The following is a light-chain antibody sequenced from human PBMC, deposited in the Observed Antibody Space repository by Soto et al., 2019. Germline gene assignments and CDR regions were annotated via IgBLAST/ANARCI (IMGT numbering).Light chain of an antibody. Sequence: EIVLTQSPGTLSFSPGERATLSCRASQSVSSNYLAWYQQKSGQAPRLLIYGASSRATGIPDRFSGSGSGTDCTLTISKLEPEDFAVYYCQQYGNSPYAFGQGTELEI. CDR2: GAS. V-gene: IGKV3-20*01. CDR1: QSVSSNY. J-gene: IGKJ2*01. CDR3: QQYGNSPYA.